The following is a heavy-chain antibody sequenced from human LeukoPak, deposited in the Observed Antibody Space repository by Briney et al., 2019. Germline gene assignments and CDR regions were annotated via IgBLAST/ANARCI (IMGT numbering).Heavy chain of an antibody. D-gene: IGHD1-26*01. V-gene: IGHV3-7*01. J-gene: IGHJ3*01. CDR3: ARGYRIVDLFCALL. CDR1: GFTFSSYW. CDR2: IKQDGSEK. Sequence: GGSLRLSCAASGFTFSSYWMSWVRQAPGKGLEWVANIKQDGSEKYYMDSVKGRFTISRDNAKNSLYLQMNSLRAEDTAVYYCARGYRIVDLFCALLWGQGTMVTVSS.